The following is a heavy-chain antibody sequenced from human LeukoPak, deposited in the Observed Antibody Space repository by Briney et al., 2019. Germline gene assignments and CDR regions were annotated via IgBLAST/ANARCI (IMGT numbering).Heavy chain of an antibody. CDR2: ISDSGDYT. Sequence: PGGSLTLSCAGSGFTFSRYAMSWVRQAPGQGLEWVSVISDSGDYTSYAASVRGRFTISRDNSRNTLYLQMISLRPEDTAVYYCAKDTSIGKYCTNGVCSPFDYWGQGTLVTVSS. CDR1: GFTFSRYA. V-gene: IGHV3-23*01. D-gene: IGHD2-8*01. CDR3: AKDTSIGKYCTNGVCSPFDY. J-gene: IGHJ4*02.